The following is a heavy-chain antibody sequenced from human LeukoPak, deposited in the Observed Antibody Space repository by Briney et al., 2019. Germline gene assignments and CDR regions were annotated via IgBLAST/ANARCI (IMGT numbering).Heavy chain of an antibody. Sequence: GGSLRLSCAASGFTFSSYSMNWVRQAPGKGLEWVSSISSSSTYIYYADSAQGRFTISRDNAKNSLYLQMNSLRADDTAVYYCARADYDSSGTFDYWGQGTLVTVSS. V-gene: IGHV3-21*01. J-gene: IGHJ4*02. CDR2: ISSSSTYI. D-gene: IGHD3-22*01. CDR1: GFTFSSYS. CDR3: ARADYDSSGTFDY.